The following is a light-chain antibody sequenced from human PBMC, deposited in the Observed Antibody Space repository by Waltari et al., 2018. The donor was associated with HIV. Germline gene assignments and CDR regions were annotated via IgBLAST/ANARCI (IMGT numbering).Light chain of an antibody. CDR3: VSWDSSLRGVL. CDR2: AIN. CDR1: SSNIGVHY. J-gene: IGLJ2*01. V-gene: IGLV1-51*01. Sequence: QSVLTQPPSMSAAPGQKVSITCSGSSSNIGVHYVSWYQQFPRTAPQLLMYAINDPPSVIPYPFSGSKSGTSAPLDITGLRTGDEADYYCVSWDSSLRGVLFGGGTKLTVL.